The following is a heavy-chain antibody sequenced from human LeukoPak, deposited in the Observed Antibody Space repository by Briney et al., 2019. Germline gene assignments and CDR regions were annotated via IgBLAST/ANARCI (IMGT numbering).Heavy chain of an antibody. D-gene: IGHD3-10*01. V-gene: IGHV4-39*07. CDR1: GGSISSSSYY. Sequence: PSETLSLTCIVSGGSISSSSYYWGWIRQPPGKRLEWIGSIYSNGNTYRNPSLVSRVTISVDTSKNQFSLKLSSVTAADTAVYYCARRWDYYGSGSYYSSFYFDYWAREPWSPSPQ. CDR2: IYSNGNT. CDR3: ARRWDYYGSGSYYSSFYFDY. J-gene: IGHJ4*02.